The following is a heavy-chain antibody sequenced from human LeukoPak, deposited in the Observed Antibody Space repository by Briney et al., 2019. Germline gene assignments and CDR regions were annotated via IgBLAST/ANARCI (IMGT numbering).Heavy chain of an antibody. CDR3: ARDRWGYSYGGD. V-gene: IGHV3-7*01. J-gene: IGHJ4*02. D-gene: IGHD5-18*01. CDR1: EFSVGSNY. Sequence: GGSLRLSCAASEFSVGSNYMSWVRQAPGKGLEWVANIKEDGSKRYYVDSVKGRFTISRDNAKKLVYLQMNSLRAEDTAVYYCARDRWGYSYGGDWGQGTLVTVSS. CDR2: IKEDGSKR.